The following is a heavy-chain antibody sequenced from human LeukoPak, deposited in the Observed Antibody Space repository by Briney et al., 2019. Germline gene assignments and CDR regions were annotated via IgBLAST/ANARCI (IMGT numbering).Heavy chain of an antibody. CDR1: GVSISSGDYY. V-gene: IGHV4-30-4*01. D-gene: IGHD3-10*01. J-gene: IGHJ6*02. Sequence: SETLSLTCTVSGVSISSGDYYWRWIRQPPGKGLWWIGYIYYSGSTYYNPSLKSRVTISVDTSKNQFSLKLSSVTAADTAVYYCARDPQAGGYYYYGMDVWGQGTTVTVSS. CDR2: IYYSGST. CDR3: ARDPQAGGYYYYGMDV.